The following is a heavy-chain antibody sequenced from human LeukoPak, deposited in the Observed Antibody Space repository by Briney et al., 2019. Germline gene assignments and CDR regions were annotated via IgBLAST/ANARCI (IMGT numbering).Heavy chain of an antibody. Sequence: PSETLSLTCTVSGGSISSSYWSWIRQPPGKGLEWIAYIYYSGSTNFNPSLKSRVTISVDTSKNHFSLKLRSVTDVDTAVYYCAHVTSGDGAFDYWGQGTLVTVSS. CDR3: AHVTSGDGAFDY. J-gene: IGHJ4*02. CDR2: IYYSGST. D-gene: IGHD4-17*01. V-gene: IGHV4-59*12. CDR1: GGSISSSY.